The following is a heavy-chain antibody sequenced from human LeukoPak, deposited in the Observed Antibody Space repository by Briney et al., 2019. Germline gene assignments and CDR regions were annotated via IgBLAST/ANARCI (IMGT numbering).Heavy chain of an antibody. Sequence: PSETLSLTCTVSGGYISGYHCSWIRQPPGQGLEWIAYMHSTGVDNYSPSLRSRVTMAVDTSKNQCSLKLNSVSAADSAVYYCARFSPFFDSSVHYLDYWGPGILVTVSS. CDR3: ARFSPFFDSSVHYLDY. CDR1: GGYISGYH. CDR2: MHSTGVD. D-gene: IGHD3-22*01. V-gene: IGHV4-59*08. J-gene: IGHJ4*02.